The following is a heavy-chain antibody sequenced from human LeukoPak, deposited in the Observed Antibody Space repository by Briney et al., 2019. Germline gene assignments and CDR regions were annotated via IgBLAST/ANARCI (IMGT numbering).Heavy chain of an antibody. J-gene: IGHJ6*03. CDR2: IYTSGST. D-gene: IGHD6-6*01. V-gene: IGHV4-61*02. Sequence: SQTLSLTCTVSGGSISSGSYYWSWIREPAGKGLEWIGRIYTSGSTNYNPSLKSRVTISVDTSKNQFSLKLSSVTAADTAVYYCARGYSSSWDYYYYMDVWGKGTTFTVSS. CDR3: ARGYSSSWDYYYYMDV. CDR1: GGSISSGSYY.